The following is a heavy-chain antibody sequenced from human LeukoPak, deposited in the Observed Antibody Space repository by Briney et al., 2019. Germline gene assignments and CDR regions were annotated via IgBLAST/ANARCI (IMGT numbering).Heavy chain of an antibody. D-gene: IGHD3-10*01. CDR2: IKQDGSEK. J-gene: IGHJ4*02. V-gene: IGHV3-7*01. Sequence: GGSLRLSCAASGFTFSSYWMSWVRQAPGKGLEWVANIKQDGSEKYYVDSVKGRFTISRDNAKHSLYLQMNSLRAEDTAVYYCARDLREGGSGRLFDYWGQGTLVTVSS. CDR3: ARDLREGGSGRLFDY. CDR1: GFTFSSYW.